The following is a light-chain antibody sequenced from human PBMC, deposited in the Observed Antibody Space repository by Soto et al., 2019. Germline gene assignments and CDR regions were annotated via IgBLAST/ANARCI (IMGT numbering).Light chain of an antibody. J-gene: IGKJ1*01. V-gene: IGKV3-15*01. CDR1: QSVDRD. Sequence: EVVLTQSPATLSLSLGEVATLSCRASQSVDRDLAWYRQKPGQPPSLLIHGASTRATGVPARFSGSGSETEFALVITSLQSEDFAVYFCHQYNQRPRTFGQGTKVDIK. CDR3: HQYNQRPRT. CDR2: GAS.